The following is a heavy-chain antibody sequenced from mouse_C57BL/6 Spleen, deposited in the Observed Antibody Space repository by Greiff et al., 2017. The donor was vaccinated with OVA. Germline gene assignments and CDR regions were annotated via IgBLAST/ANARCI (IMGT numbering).Heavy chain of an antibody. J-gene: IGHJ2*01. V-gene: IGHV1-50*01. Sequence: VQLVESGAELVKPGASVKLSCKASGYTFSSYWMQWVKQRPGQGLEWIGEIDPSDSYTNYNEKFKGKATLTVDKSSSTAYMQLSSLTSEDSAVYYCARRRVVDPYDFDYWGQGTTLTVSS. CDR2: IDPSDSYT. CDR3: ARRRVVDPYDFDY. CDR1: GYTFSSYW. D-gene: IGHD1-1*01.